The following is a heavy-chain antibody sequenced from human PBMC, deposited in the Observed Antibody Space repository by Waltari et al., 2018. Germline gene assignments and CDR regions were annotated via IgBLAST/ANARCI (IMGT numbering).Heavy chain of an antibody. J-gene: IGHJ4*02. Sequence: EVQLVQSGGGFVYAVGSLRLACVASGFHYNSAWMSWFRQAPGKGLELVGLIKSEPSGGAADYGAPVKGRFTRSRDDSQNTHFLQMNSLKVEDTAVYYCVADISEIGRGEFDYWAQGTLVTVSS. CDR2: IKSEPSGGAA. D-gene: IGHD3-10*01. CDR3: VADISEIGRGEFDY. CDR1: GFHYNSAW. V-gene: IGHV3-15*01.